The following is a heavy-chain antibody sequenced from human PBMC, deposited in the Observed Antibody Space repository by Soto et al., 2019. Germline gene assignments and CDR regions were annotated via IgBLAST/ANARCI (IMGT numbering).Heavy chain of an antibody. D-gene: IGHD3-3*01. CDR2: INHSGST. CDR1: GGSLSGYY. Sequence: PSETLSLTCAVYGGSLSGYYWSWIRQPPGKGLEWIGEINHSGSTNYNPSLKSRVTISVDTSKNQFSLKLSSVTAADTAVYYCARGRGGYYYDFWSGYSNWLDPWGQGTLVTVSS. CDR3: ARGRGGYYYDFWSGYSNWLDP. V-gene: IGHV4-34*01. J-gene: IGHJ5*02.